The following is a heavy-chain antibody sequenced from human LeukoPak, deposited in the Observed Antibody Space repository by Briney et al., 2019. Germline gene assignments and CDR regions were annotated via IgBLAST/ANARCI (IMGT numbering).Heavy chain of an antibody. Sequence: ASVKVSCKASGYSFTSYAMNWVRQAPGQGLEWMGWINTNTGNPTYAQGFTGRFVFSLDTSVSTAYLQISSLKAEDTAVYYCARDFPPMVRGVIITREFGAFDIWGQGTMVTVSS. CDR2: INTNTGNP. D-gene: IGHD3-10*01. CDR3: ARDFPPMVRGVIITREFGAFDI. J-gene: IGHJ3*02. V-gene: IGHV7-4-1*02. CDR1: GYSFTSYA.